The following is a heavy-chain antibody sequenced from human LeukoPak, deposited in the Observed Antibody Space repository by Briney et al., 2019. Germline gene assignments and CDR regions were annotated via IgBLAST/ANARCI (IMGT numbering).Heavy chain of an antibody. Sequence: GGSLRLSCAASGFTFSYYWMTWVRQAPGKGLEWVANINQDGSEKFFVDSVRGRFIISRDNAKNSLYLQMNSLRAEDTAVYYCARELVLLWFGELSGNAFDIWGQGTMVTVSS. J-gene: IGHJ3*02. CDR3: ARELVLLWFGELSGNAFDI. CDR2: INQDGSEK. V-gene: IGHV3-7*03. CDR1: GFTFSYYW. D-gene: IGHD3-10*01.